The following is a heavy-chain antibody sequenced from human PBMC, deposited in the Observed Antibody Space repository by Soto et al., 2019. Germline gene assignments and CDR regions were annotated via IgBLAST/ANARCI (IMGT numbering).Heavy chain of an antibody. D-gene: IGHD3-10*01. Sequence: SVKVSFKASGYTFTGYYMHLLVHAPGQGLEWMGWINPNSGGTNYAQKFQGRVTMTRDTSISTAYMELSRLRSDDTAVYYCARDLGVSSDWFDSWGQGTLVTVSS. CDR3: ARDLGVSSDWFDS. J-gene: IGHJ5*01. V-gene: IGHV1-2*02. CDR1: GYTFTGYY. CDR2: INPNSGGT.